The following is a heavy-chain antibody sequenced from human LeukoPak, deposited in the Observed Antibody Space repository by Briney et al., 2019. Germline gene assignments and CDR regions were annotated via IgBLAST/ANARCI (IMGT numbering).Heavy chain of an antibody. V-gene: IGHV3-9*03. CDR3: AKDSTAAAAYNFDY. CDR2: ISWNSGSI. J-gene: IGHJ4*02. Sequence: GGSLRLSCAASGFTFSSYSMNWVRQAPGKGLEWVSGISWNSGSIGYADSVKGRFTISRDNAKNSLYLQMNSLRAEDMALYYCAKDSTAAAAYNFDYWGQGTLVTVSS. CDR1: GFTFSSYS. D-gene: IGHD6-13*01.